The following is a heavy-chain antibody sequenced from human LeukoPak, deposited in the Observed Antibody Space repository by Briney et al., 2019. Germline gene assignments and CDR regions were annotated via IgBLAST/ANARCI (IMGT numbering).Heavy chain of an antibody. J-gene: IGHJ4*02. CDR3: ARALYEFCSGGSCYSYYFDY. Sequence: GGSLRLSCAASGFTFSSYSMNWVRQAPGKGLEWVSVIYSGGNSYYADSVKGRFTISRDNSKNTLYLQMNSLRAEDTAVYYCARALYEFCSGGSCYSYYFDYWGQGTLVTVSS. V-gene: IGHV3-53*01. D-gene: IGHD2-15*01. CDR2: IYSGGNS. CDR1: GFTFSSYS.